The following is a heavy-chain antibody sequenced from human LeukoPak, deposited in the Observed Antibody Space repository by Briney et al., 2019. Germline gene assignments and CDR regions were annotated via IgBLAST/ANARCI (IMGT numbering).Heavy chain of an antibody. CDR1: GGSFSGYY. CDR3: ARGRTSVDTASNYKDY. J-gene: IGHJ4*02. CDR2: INHSGST. D-gene: IGHD5-18*01. Sequence: PSETLSLTCAVYGGSFSGYYWSWIRQPPGKGLEWIGEINHSGSTNYNPSLKSRVTISVDTSKNQFSLKLSSVTAADTAVYYCARGRTSVDTASNYKDYWGQGTLVTVSS. V-gene: IGHV4-34*01.